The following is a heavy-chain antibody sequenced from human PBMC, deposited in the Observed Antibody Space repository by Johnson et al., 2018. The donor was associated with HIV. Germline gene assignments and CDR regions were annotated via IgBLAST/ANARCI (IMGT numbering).Heavy chain of an antibody. V-gene: IGHV3-74*01. J-gene: IGHJ3*02. D-gene: IGHD4-11*01. Sequence: EVQLVESGGGLVQPGGSLRLSCAVSGFTFNTHWMHWVRQAPGKGLVWVARINTAGGSTSYVDSVKGRFTVSRDNAKNTLYLQMNSLRAEDTAVYYCAKGWEPMTTVNTFAFDIWGQGTMVTVSS. CDR1: GFTFNTHW. CDR2: INTAGGST. CDR3: AKGWEPMTTVNTFAFDI.